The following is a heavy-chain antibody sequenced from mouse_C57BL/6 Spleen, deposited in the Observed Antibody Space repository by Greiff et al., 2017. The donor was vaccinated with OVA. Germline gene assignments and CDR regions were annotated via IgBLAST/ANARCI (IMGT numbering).Heavy chain of an antibody. CDR2: ISNKANGYST. V-gene: IGHV7-3*01. Sequence: EVKLMESGGGLVQPGGSLSLSCAASGFTFTDYYMSWVRQPPGKALEWLGFISNKANGYSTEYSATVKGRFTISRDNSQSILYLQRNSLRAEDSATYYCASFYHYYSSNDDYAMDYWGQGTSVTVSS. CDR3: ASFYHYYSSNDDYAMDY. D-gene: IGHD1-1*01. CDR1: GFTFTDYY. J-gene: IGHJ4*01.